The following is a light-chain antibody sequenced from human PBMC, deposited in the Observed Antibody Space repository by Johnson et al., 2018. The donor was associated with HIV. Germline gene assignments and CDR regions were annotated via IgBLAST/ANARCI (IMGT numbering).Light chain of an antibody. CDR1: NSNIGYNS. V-gene: IGLV1-51*02. J-gene: IGLJ1*01. CDR2: ENK. Sequence: QSVLTQPPSVSAAPGQRVTISCSGNNSNIGYNSVSWYQQVPGTAPKLLIYENKKRPSGIADRFSASKSGTSATLDITGLQTGDEADYYCGTWDSSLGAWVFGTGTKVTVL. CDR3: GTWDSSLGAWV.